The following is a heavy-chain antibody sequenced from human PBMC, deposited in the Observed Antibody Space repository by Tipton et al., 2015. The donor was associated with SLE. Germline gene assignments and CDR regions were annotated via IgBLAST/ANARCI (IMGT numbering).Heavy chain of an antibody. D-gene: IGHD4-17*01. V-gene: IGHV4-59*02. J-gene: IGHJ4*02. CDR1: GGSVNGHY. CDR3: ARAPLLGAATVRGAVDY. Sequence: TLSLTCTVSGGSVNGHYWNWIRQAPGKGLEWIGYIYYKGSTDYKSSLKSRLTISIDTSKNQVSLKLTSVTAADTAVYYCARAPLLGAATVRGAVDYWGQGTLATASS. CDR2: IYYKGST.